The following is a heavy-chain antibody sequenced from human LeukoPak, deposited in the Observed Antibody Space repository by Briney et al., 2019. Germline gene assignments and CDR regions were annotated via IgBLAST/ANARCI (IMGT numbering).Heavy chain of an antibody. Sequence: ASVKVSCKASGGTFSSYAISWVRQAPGQGLEWMGWISAYNGNTNYAQKLQGRVTMTTDTSTSTAYMELRSLRSDDTAVYYCARADGSIWYSGYFDYWGQGTLVTVSS. D-gene: IGHD6-13*01. J-gene: IGHJ4*02. CDR3: ARADGSIWYSGYFDY. CDR1: GGTFSSYA. V-gene: IGHV1-18*01. CDR2: ISAYNGNT.